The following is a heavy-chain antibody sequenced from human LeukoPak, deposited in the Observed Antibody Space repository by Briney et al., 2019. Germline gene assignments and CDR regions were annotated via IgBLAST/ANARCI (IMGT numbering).Heavy chain of an antibody. CDR1: GFTFSGSA. CDR3: TRGSGYGLAFDT. J-gene: IGHJ3*02. CDR2: IRSKANSYAT. D-gene: IGHD3-22*01. V-gene: IGHV3-73*01. Sequence: PGGSLRLSCAASGFTFSGSAMHWVRQASGKGLEWVGRIRSKANSYATAYAASVKGRFTISRDDSKNTAYLQMNSLKTEDTAVYYCTRGSGYGLAFDTWGQGTMVTVSS.